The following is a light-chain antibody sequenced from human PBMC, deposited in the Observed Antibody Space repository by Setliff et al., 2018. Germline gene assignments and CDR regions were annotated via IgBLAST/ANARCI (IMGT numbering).Light chain of an antibody. J-gene: IGLJ1*01. V-gene: IGLV2-8*01. CDR1: SRDIGAYKF. Sequence: ALTQPPSASGSPGQSLTISCTGTSRDIGAYKFVSWYQQYPGKAPRLIIYEVTKRPSGVPDRFSGSKSGNTASLTVSGLQAEDEADYYCSSYSSRTTLDVFGTGTKVTVL. CDR2: EVT. CDR3: SSYSSRTTLDV.